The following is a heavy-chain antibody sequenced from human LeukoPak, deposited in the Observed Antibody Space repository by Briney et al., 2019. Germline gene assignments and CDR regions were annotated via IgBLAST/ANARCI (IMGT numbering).Heavy chain of an antibody. J-gene: IGHJ3*02. V-gene: IGHV1-69*06. CDR1: VGTFSSYA. Sequence: SVTVSCKASVGTFSSYAISWVRQAPGQGREWVGGIIRIFGTANYAQKFQGRVTITADKSTSTDYIELRSLRSEDTAVYYWARGPEAFDIWGQGTMVTVSS. CDR3: ARGPEAFDI. CDR2: IIRIFGTA.